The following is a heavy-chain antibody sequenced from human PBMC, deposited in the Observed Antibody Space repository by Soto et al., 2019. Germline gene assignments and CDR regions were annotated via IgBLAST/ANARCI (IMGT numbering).Heavy chain of an antibody. CDR3: AKRDLGF. CDR1: GFTFDDHA. J-gene: IGHJ4*02. Sequence: PGGSLRLSCAASGFTFDDHAMSWVRLAPGKGLEWVSSISDSGGSTAYADSVKGRLTISRNNSMNTLYLQMSSLRVEDTAIYYRAKRDLGFWGQGTLVTVSS. V-gene: IGHV3-23*01. CDR2: ISDSGGST.